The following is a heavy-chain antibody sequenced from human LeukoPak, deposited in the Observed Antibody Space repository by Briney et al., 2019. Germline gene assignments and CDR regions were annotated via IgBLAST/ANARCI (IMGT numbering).Heavy chain of an antibody. CDR1: GGSFSGYY. J-gene: IGHJ4*02. V-gene: IGHV4-34*01. CDR2: INHSGST. Sequence: SETLSLTCAVYGGSFSGYYWSWIRQPPGKGLEWIGEINHSGSTNYNPSLKSRVTISVDTSKNQFSLKLSSVTAADTAVYYCAREVYCGGDCRYYFDYWGQGTLVTVSS. CDR3: AREVYCGGDCRYYFDY. D-gene: IGHD2-21*02.